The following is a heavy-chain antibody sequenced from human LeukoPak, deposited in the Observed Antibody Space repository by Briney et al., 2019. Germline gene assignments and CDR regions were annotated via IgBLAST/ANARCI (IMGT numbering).Heavy chain of an antibody. V-gene: IGHV3-30-3*01. J-gene: IGHJ5*02. CDR3: ARTPVTSRSVEMATA. D-gene: IGHD5-24*01. CDR2: ISYDGSNK. CDR1: GFTFSSYA. Sequence: GRSLRLSCAASGFTFSSYAMHWVRQAPGKGLEWVAVISYDGSNKYYADSVKGRFTISRDNSKNTLYLQMNSLRAEDTAVYYCARTPVTSRSVEMATAWGQGTLVTVSS.